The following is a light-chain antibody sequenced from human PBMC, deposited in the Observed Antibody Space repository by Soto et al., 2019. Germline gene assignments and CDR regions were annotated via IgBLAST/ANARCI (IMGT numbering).Light chain of an antibody. CDR3: SSCTGSSLPV. J-gene: IGLJ2*01. V-gene: IGLV2-14*01. CDR2: AVS. CDR1: SSDVGGYNY. Sequence: QSALTQPASVSGSPGQSSTISRTGTSSDVGGYNYVSWYQQHPGKDPKLMIYAVSNRPSGVSNRFSGSKSGNTASQTISGLQAEDEAAYSCSSCTGSSLPVFGGGTKVTVL.